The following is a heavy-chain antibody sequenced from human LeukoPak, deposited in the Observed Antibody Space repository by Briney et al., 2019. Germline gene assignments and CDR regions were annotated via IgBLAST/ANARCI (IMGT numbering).Heavy chain of an antibody. CDR1: GYTFTGYY. V-gene: IGHV1-2*02. CDR2: INPNSGGT. Sequence: ASVKVSCKASGYTFTGYYIHWVRQAPGQGLVWMGWINPNSGGTEIAQKFQGRVTMTRDTSISTAYMELSRLRPDDTAVYYCARGGEVCSSTSCYRGHEYWGQGTLATVSS. J-gene: IGHJ4*02. CDR3: ARGGEVCSSTSCYRGHEY. D-gene: IGHD2-2*01.